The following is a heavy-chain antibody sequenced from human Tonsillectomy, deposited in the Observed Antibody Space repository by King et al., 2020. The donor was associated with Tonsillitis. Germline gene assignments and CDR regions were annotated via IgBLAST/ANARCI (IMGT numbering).Heavy chain of an antibody. Sequence: VQLVESGGDLVKPGGSLRLSCAASGFTFSNAWMNWVRQAPGKGLEWVGRIKSKTDGGTTAYAAPVKGRFTISRDDSKNTLYLQMNSLKTEDTAVYYCTVPRLWSSWPNYYYYYYMDVWGKGSTVTVSS. CDR1: GFTFSNAW. V-gene: IGHV3-15*07. D-gene: IGHD6-13*01. CDR2: IKSKTDGGTT. CDR3: TVPRLWSSWPNYYYYYYMDV. J-gene: IGHJ6*03.